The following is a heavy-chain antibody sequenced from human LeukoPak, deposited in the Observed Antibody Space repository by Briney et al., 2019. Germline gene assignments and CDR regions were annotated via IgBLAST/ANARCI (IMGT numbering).Heavy chain of an antibody. Sequence: PGGSLRLSCAASGFTFSSYGMHWVRQAPGKGLEWVSAISGYGGSTYYADSVKGRFTISRDNSKNTLDLQMNSLRAEDTAVYYCAKASRDYGDYDRWGQGTLVTVSS. V-gene: IGHV3-23*01. CDR2: ISGYGGST. D-gene: IGHD4-17*01. CDR1: GFTFSSYG. CDR3: AKASRDYGDYDR. J-gene: IGHJ4*02.